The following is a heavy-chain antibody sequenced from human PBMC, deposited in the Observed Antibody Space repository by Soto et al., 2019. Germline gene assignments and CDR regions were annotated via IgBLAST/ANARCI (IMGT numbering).Heavy chain of an antibody. D-gene: IGHD2-2*01. CDR3: AKKRYCSSTSCSHRVRFVHRRYYYGMDV. CDR1: GGTFSSYA. Sequence: ASVKVSCKASGGTFSSYAISWVRQAPGQGLEWMGGIIPIFGTANYAQKFQGRVTITADESTSTAYMELSSLRSEDTAVYYCAKKRYCSSTSCSHRVRFVHRRYYYGMDVWGQGTTVTVSS. CDR2: IIPIFGTA. J-gene: IGHJ6*02. V-gene: IGHV1-69*13.